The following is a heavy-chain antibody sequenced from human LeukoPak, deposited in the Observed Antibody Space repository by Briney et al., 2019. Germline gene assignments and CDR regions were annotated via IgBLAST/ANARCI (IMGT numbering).Heavy chain of an antibody. CDR2: IWYDGSNK. V-gene: IGHV3-33*06. J-gene: IGHJ4*02. Sequence: GGSLRLSCAASGFTFNNDGMHWGRHAPGKGLERVAVIWYDGSNKDYADSVKGRFIISRDNTKNMLYLQMNSLRAEDTAVYYCAKPPYMTTGSFAYWGQGTLVTVSS. CDR3: AKPPYMTTGSFAY. CDR1: GFTFNNDG. D-gene: IGHD4-11*01.